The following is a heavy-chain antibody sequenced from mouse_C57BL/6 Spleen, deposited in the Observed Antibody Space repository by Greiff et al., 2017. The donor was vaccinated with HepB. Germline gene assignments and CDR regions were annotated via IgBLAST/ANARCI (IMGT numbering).Heavy chain of an antibody. V-gene: IGHV5-17*01. Sequence: DVKLVESGGGLVKPGGSLKLSCAASGFTFSDYGMHWVRQAPEKGLEWVAYISSGSSTIYYAATVKGRFTISRDNAKNTLFLQMNSLRSEDTAMYYCARELTGNYWGQGTTLTVSS. D-gene: IGHD4-1*01. CDR1: GFTFSDYG. J-gene: IGHJ2*01. CDR2: ISSGSSTI. CDR3: ARELTGNY.